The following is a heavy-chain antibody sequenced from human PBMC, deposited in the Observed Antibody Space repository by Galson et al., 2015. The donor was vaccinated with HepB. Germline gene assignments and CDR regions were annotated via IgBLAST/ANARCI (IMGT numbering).Heavy chain of an antibody. CDR3: ARGVSGWFSFDY. Sequence: SLRLSCAASGFTVSSNYMSWVRQAPGQGLGRVSVIYSGGSTYYADSVKGRFTISRDNSKNTLYLQMNSLRAEDTAVYYCARGVSGWFSFDYWGQGTLVTVSS. CDR1: GFTVSSNY. D-gene: IGHD6-19*01. J-gene: IGHJ4*02. V-gene: IGHV3-53*01. CDR2: IYSGGST.